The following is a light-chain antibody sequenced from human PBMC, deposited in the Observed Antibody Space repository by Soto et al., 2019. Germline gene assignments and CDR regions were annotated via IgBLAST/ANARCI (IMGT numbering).Light chain of an antibody. J-gene: IGLJ2*01. Sequence: QSVLTQPASVSGSPGQSITISCTGTSSDIGAYNYVSWYQQHPGKAPKLMIYDVNIRPSGVSNRFSVSKSGNTASLTISGLQAEDEADYYCTSWTTSTTMIFGGGTKLTVL. CDR2: DVN. V-gene: IGLV2-14*03. CDR1: SSDIGAYNY. CDR3: TSWTTSTTMI.